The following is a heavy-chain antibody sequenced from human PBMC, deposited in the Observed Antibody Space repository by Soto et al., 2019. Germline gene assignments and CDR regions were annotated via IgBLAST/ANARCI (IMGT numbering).Heavy chain of an antibody. V-gene: IGHV3-23*01. CDR1: GFTFSSYA. CDR2: ISGSGGST. D-gene: IGHD3-16*02. CDR3: AKGPFSATYYDYIWGSYRYSDYYYYYMDV. J-gene: IGHJ6*03. Sequence: GGSLRLSCAASGFTFSSYAMSWVRQAPGKGLEWVSAISGSGGSTYYADSVKGRFTSSRDNSKNTLYLQMNSLRAEDTAVYYCAKGPFSATYYDYIWGSYRYSDYYYYYMDVWGKGTTVTVSS.